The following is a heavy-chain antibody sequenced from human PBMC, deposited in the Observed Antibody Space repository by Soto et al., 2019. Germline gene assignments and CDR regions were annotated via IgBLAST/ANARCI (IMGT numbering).Heavy chain of an antibody. D-gene: IGHD3-10*01. CDR2: IYHSGST. V-gene: IGHV4-30-2*01. Sequence: QLQLQESGSGLVKPSQTLSLTCAVSGGSISSGGYSWSWIRQPPGKGLEWIGYIYHSGSTYYNPSLKSRVTISVDRSKNQFSLKLSSVTAADTAVYYCARSDYYGSGRALDYWGQGTLVTVSS. CDR1: GGSISSGGYS. CDR3: ARSDYYGSGRALDY. J-gene: IGHJ4*02.